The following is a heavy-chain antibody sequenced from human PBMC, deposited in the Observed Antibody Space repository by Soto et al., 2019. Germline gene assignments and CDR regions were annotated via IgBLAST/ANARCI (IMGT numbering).Heavy chain of an antibody. CDR1: GFTFSSYA. V-gene: IGHV3-23*01. J-gene: IGHJ4*02. Sequence: EVQLLESGGGLVQPGGSLRLSCAASGFTFSSYAMSWVRQAPGKGLEWVSAISGSGGSTYYADSVKGRFTISRDNSKNTLYLQMNSLRAEDTAVYYCANEGPYYGSPGYLEYYFDYWGQGTLVTVSS. CDR3: ANEGPYYGSPGYLEYYFDY. D-gene: IGHD3-10*01. CDR2: ISGSGGST.